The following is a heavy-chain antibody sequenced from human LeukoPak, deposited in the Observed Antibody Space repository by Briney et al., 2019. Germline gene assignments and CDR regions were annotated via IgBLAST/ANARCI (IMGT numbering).Heavy chain of an antibody. Sequence: ASVKVSCKASGYTFTGYYMHWVRQATGQGLEWMGWMNPNNGNAGYAQKFQGRVTMTRDTSISTAYMELSSLRSEDTAVYYCARASRGYSGSGTYLYYFDHWGQGTLVTVSS. J-gene: IGHJ4*02. CDR2: MNPNNGNA. D-gene: IGHD3-10*01. CDR1: GYTFTGYY. CDR3: ARASRGYSGSGTYLYYFDH. V-gene: IGHV1-8*02.